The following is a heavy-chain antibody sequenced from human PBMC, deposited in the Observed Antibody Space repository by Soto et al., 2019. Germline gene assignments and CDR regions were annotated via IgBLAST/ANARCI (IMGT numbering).Heavy chain of an antibody. D-gene: IGHD5-18*01. V-gene: IGHV1-3*01. CDR3: ARGKQEQLWLEYGMEV. CDR1: GYTFTSYA. Sequence: QVQLVQSGAEVKKPGASVKVSCKASGYTFTSYAMHWVRQAPGQRLEWMGWINAGNGNTKYSQKFQGRVTITRDTSASTAYMELSRLRSEDTAVYYCARGKQEQLWLEYGMEVWGQGTTVTVSS. CDR2: INAGNGNT. J-gene: IGHJ6*02.